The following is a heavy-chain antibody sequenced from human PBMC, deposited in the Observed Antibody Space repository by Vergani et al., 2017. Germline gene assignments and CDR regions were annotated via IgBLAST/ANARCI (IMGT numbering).Heavy chain of an antibody. CDR2: IYYSGST. D-gene: IGHD2-15*01. CDR3: ARGPYCSGGSCYYNWFDP. Sequence: QVQLQESGPGLVKPSQTLSLTCTVSGGSISSGSYYWSWIRQPPGKGLEWIGYIYYSGSTNYNPSLKSRVTISVDTSKNQFSLKLSSVTAADTAVYYCARGPYCSGGSCYYNWFDPWGQGTLVTVSS. CDR1: GGSISSGSYY. J-gene: IGHJ5*02. V-gene: IGHV4-61*01.